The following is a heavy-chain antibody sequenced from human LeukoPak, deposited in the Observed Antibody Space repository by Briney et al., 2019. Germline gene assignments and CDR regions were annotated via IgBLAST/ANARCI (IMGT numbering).Heavy chain of an antibody. CDR3: ARADVDTAMVVDY. CDR1: GFTFSSYG. CDR2: IWYDGSNK. J-gene: IGHJ4*02. Sequence: PGGSLRLSCAASGFTFSSYGMHWVRQAPGKGLEWVAVIWYDGSNKYYADSVMGRFTISRDNSKNTLYLQMNSLRAEDTAVYYCARADVDTAMVVDYWGQGTLVTVSS. D-gene: IGHD5-18*01. V-gene: IGHV3-33*01.